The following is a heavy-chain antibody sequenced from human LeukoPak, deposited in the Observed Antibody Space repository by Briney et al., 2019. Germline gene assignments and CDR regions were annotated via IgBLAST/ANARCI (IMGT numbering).Heavy chain of an antibody. CDR1: GFSLRTSGVG. D-gene: IGHD3-10*01. Sequence: ESGPTLVKPTQTLTLTCTFSGFSLRTSGVGVGWIRQPPGKALEWLALIYWDDDKRYSPSLKSRLTITKDTSKNQVVLTMTNMDPVDTATYYCARRRSADKRGWFDPWGQGTLVTVSS. CDR3: ARRRSADKRGWFDP. V-gene: IGHV2-5*02. CDR2: IYWDDDK. J-gene: IGHJ5*02.